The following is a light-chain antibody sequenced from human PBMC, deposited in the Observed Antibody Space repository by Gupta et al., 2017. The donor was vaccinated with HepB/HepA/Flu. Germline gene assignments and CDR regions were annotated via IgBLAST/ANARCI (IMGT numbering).Light chain of an antibody. CDR1: QSVGSQ. V-gene: IGKV3-11*01. CDR2: DAS. CDR3: QQRSAWLRT. Sequence: EIVLTQSPAILSLSPGERATLSCRASQSVGSQLAWYQQKHGQAPSLLIYDASNRATGIPARFSGSGSGTDFTLTISSLEPADFAVYYCQQRSAWLRTFGQGTRLKIK. J-gene: IGKJ5*01.